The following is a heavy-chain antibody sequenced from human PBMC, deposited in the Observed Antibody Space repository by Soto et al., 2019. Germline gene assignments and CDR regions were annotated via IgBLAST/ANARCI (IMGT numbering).Heavy chain of an antibody. J-gene: IGHJ4*02. CDR1: GFTFRSYW. D-gene: IGHD6-6*01. V-gene: IGHV3-74*01. CDR3: ASGGSSLNFDS. Sequence: TGGSLRLSCAASGFTFRSYWMQWVRQAPGKGLVWVSWINSDGSSTSYADSVKGRFTISRDNAKNTLYLQMNSLRAKDTAVYYCASGGSSLNFDSRAQGTPVTGSS. CDR2: INSDGSST.